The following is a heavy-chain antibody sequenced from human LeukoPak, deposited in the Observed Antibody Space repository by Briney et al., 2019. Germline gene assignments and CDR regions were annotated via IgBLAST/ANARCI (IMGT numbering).Heavy chain of an antibody. CDR3: ARGGLRYFDWLLVGYYFDY. D-gene: IGHD3-9*01. V-gene: IGHV4-61*02. Sequence: SETLSLTCTVSGGSISSGSYYWSWIREPAGKRLEWIGRIYTSGSTNYNPSLKSRVTISVDTSKNQFSLKLSSVTAADTAVYYCARGGLRYFDWLLVGYYFDYWGQGTLVTVSS. CDR2: IYTSGST. CDR1: GGSISSGSYY. J-gene: IGHJ4*02.